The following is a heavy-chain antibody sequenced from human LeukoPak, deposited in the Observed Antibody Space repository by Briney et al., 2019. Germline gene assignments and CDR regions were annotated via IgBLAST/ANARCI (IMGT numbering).Heavy chain of an antibody. CDR3: ARAKLRNWFDP. J-gene: IGHJ5*02. D-gene: IGHD1-1*01. V-gene: IGHV4-59*01. CDR1: GGSISGYS. Sequence: SETLSLTCTVSGGSISGYSWSWIRQPPGKGLECIGYIYYSGSTNYNPSLKSRVTMSVDTSKTQFSLSLSSVNAADTAVYYCARAKLRNWFDPWGQGTLVTVSS. CDR2: IYYSGST.